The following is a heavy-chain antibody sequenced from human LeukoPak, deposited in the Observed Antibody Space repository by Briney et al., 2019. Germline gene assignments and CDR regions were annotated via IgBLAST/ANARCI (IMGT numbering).Heavy chain of an antibody. CDR2: ISSSSSYI. CDR1: GFTFSSYA. J-gene: IGHJ6*03. Sequence: GGSLRLSCAASGFTFSSYAMSWVRQAPGKGLEWVSSISSSSSYIYYADSVKGRFTISRDNAKNTLYLQMNSLRAEDTAVYYCARDPRGYSFGLFYYYYYMDVWGKGTTVTVSS. V-gene: IGHV3-21*01. D-gene: IGHD5-18*01. CDR3: ARDPRGYSFGLFYYYYYMDV.